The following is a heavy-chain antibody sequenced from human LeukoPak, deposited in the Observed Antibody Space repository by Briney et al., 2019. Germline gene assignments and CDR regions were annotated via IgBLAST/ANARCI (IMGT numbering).Heavy chain of an antibody. CDR1: GGTFSSYA. CDR2: IIPILGIA. CDR3: ARDQGLADYYFDY. Sequence: GASVKVSCKASGGTFSSYAISWVRQAPGQGLEWMGRIIPILGIANYAQKFQGRVTITADKSTSTAYMELSSLRSEDTAVYYCARDQGLADYYFDYWGQGTLVTVSS. J-gene: IGHJ4*02. V-gene: IGHV1-69*04. D-gene: IGHD6-13*01.